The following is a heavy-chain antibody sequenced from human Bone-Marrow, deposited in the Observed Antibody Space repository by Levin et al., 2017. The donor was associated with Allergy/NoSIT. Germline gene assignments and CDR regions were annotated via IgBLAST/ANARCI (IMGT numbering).Heavy chain of an antibody. CDR2: INHSGST. Sequence: ESLKISCAVYGGSFSGYYWSWIRQPPGKGLEWIGEINHSGSTNYNPSLKSRVTISVDTSKNQFSLKLSSVTAADTAVYYCARGVYDYGGNWFDPWGQGTLVTVSS. CDR3: ARGVYDYGGNWFDP. V-gene: IGHV4-34*01. CDR1: GGSFSGYY. D-gene: IGHD4-23*01. J-gene: IGHJ5*02.